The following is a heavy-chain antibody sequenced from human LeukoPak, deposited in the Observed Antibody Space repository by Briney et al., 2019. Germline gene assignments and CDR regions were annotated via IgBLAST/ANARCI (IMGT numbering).Heavy chain of an antibody. Sequence: SETLSLTCTVSGGSVSSHSWTWIRQFPGKGLEWIAYIYSSGSTNYSPSLKSRLTTSIDTSKNQFSLKLSSVTAADTAVYFCAGEKWYQRAPGSWLDPWGQGTLVTVSS. CDR2: IYSSGST. J-gene: IGHJ5*02. V-gene: IGHV4-59*02. CDR1: GGSVSSHS. D-gene: IGHD2-2*01. CDR3: AGEKWYQRAPGSWLDP.